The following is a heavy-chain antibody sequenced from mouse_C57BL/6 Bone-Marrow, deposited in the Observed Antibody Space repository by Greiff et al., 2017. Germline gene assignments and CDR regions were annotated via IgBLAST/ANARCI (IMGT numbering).Heavy chain of an antibody. V-gene: IGHV1-76*01. CDR2: IYPGSGNT. D-gene: IGHD3-2*02. J-gene: IGHJ3*01. Sequence: QVQLKESGAELVRPGASVKLSCKASGYTFTDYYINWVKQRPGQGLEWIARIYPGSGNTYYNEKFKGKATLTAEKSSSTAYMQLSSLTSEDSAVYFCARRELRLRGGWFAYWGQGTLVTVSA. CDR3: ARRELRLRGGWFAY. CDR1: GYTFTDYY.